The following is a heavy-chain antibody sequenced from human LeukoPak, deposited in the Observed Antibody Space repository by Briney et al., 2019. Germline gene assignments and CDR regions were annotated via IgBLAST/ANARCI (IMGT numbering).Heavy chain of an antibody. D-gene: IGHD2-2*01. V-gene: IGHV3-30*01. J-gene: IGHJ5*02. CDR2: ISYDGSNK. CDR1: GFTFSSYA. CDR3: ARDFVVVPAAIMNWFDP. Sequence: GGSLRPSCAASGFTFSSYAMHWVRQAPGKGLEWVAVISYDGSNKYYADSVKGRFTISRDNSKNTLYLQMNSLRAEDTAVYYCARDFVVVPAAIMNWFDPWGQGTLVTVSS.